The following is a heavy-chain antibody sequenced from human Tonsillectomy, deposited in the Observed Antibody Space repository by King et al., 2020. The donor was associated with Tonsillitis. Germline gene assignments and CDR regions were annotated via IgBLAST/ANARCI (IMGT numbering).Heavy chain of an antibody. Sequence: VQLVESGGGLVQPGGSLRLSCAASGFTFSSYAVHWVRQAPGKGLDYVSSISSNGGSTYYANSVKGGFTISRDNSKDTLYLQMGSLRAEDTAIYYCAREFYHGMDVWGQGTTVTVSS. V-gene: IGHV3-64*01. J-gene: IGHJ6*02. CDR2: ISSNGGST. CDR1: GFTFSSYA. CDR3: AREFYHGMDV.